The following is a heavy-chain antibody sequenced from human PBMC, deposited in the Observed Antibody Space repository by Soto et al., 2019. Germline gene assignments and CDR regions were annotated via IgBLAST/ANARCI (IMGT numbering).Heavy chain of an antibody. CDR1: GVSISSGGYY. V-gene: IGHV4-31*03. CDR3: AQLRDSSGYYRY. Sequence: PSETLSLTCTVSGVSISSGGYYWSWIRQHPGKGLEWIGYIYYSGSTYYNPSLKSRVTISVDTSKNQFSLKLSSVTAADTAVYYCAQLRDSSGYYRYWGQGTLVTISS. J-gene: IGHJ4*02. D-gene: IGHD3-22*01. CDR2: IYYSGST.